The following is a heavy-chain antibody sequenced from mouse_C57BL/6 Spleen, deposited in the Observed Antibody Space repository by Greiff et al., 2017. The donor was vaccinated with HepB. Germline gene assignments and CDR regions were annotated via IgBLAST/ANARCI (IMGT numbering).Heavy chain of an antibody. Sequence: QVHVKQSGAELVRPGASVKLSCKASGYTFTDYYINWVKQRPGQGLEWIARIYPGSGNTYYNEKFKGKATLLAEKSSSTAYMQLSSLTSEDSAVYFCARDYFDYWGQGTTLTVSS. V-gene: IGHV1-76*01. CDR2: IYPGSGNT. CDR3: ARDYFDY. CDR1: GYTFTDYY. J-gene: IGHJ2*01.